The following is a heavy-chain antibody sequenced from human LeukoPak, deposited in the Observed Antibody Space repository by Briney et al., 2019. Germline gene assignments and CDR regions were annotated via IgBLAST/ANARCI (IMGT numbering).Heavy chain of an antibody. D-gene: IGHD2-2*01. V-gene: IGHV4-31*03. Sequence: SETLSLTCTVSGGSISSGGYYWSWIRQHPGQGLEWIGYIYYSGSTYYNPSLKSRVTISVDTSKNQFSLKLSSVTAADTAVYYCARVDYCSSTSCYPAEYWGQGTLVTVSS. CDR1: GGSISSGGYY. J-gene: IGHJ4*02. CDR2: IYYSGST. CDR3: ARVDYCSSTSCYPAEY.